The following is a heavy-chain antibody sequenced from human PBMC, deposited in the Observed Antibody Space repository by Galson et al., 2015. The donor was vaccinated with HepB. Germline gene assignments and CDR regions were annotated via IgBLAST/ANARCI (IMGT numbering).Heavy chain of an antibody. CDR1: GGSISTYY. CDR3: ARGRRSRAPRYYFDY. J-gene: IGHJ4*02. Sequence: ETLSLTCTVSGGSISTYYWSWIRQPPGKGPEWIGHIYYSGSTIYNPSLRSRVSISLDTSKNRFSLKLTSVTAADTAMYYCARGRRSRAPRYYFDYWGQGTLVTVSS. CDR2: IYYSGST. D-gene: IGHD3-16*01. V-gene: IGHV4-59*01.